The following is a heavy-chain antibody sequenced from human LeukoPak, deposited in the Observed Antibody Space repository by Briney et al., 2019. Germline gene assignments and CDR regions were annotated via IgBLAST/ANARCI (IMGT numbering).Heavy chain of an antibody. D-gene: IGHD1-26*01. CDR2: ISSSGSTI. Sequence: GGSLRLSCAASGFTFSDHYMSWIRQAPGKGLEWVSYISSSGSTIYYADSVKGRFTISRDNAKNSLYLQMNSLRAEDTAVYYCARDRSGSYHAAFDYWGQGTLVTVSS. CDR3: ARDRSGSYHAAFDY. CDR1: GFTFSDHY. J-gene: IGHJ4*02. V-gene: IGHV3-11*01.